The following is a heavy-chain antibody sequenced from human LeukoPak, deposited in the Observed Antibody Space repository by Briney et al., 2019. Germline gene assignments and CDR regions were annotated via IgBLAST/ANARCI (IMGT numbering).Heavy chain of an antibody. D-gene: IGHD5-18*01. CDR1: GFTFDDYG. V-gene: IGHV3-20*04. CDR2: INWNGGST. J-gene: IGHJ3*02. Sequence: GGSLRLSCAASGFTFDDYGMSWVRQAPGKGLEWVSGINWNGGSTVYADSVKGRFTISRDNAKNSLYLQMNSLRAEDTALYYSARDRNSYGSRGFSSNAFDIWGQGTMVTVSS. CDR3: ARDRNSYGSRGFSSNAFDI.